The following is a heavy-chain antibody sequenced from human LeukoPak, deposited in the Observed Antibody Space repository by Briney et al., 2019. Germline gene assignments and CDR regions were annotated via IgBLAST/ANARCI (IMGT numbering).Heavy chain of an antibody. CDR2: IRDSGEA. J-gene: IGHJ5*02. V-gene: IGHV3-66*03. D-gene: IGHD3/OR15-3a*01. CDR3: ARDRAALQDWVEFDP. Sequence: GGSLRLSCAVSGFRVNDYYMSWVRQAPGKGLEWVGLIRDSGEAFYADFVRGRFAISRDESENTLYLQMNSLRVEDTAVYFCARDRAALQDWVEFDPWGQGTPVIVSS. CDR1: GFRVNDYY.